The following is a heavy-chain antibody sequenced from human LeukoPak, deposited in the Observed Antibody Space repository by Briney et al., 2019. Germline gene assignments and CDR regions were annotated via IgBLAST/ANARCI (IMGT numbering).Heavy chain of an antibody. CDR1: GYTFTSYD. V-gene: IGHV1-8*01. CDR3: ARGGRPADY. Sequence: ASVKVSCKASGYTFTSYDFYWVRQATGQGLEWMGWITPANAKTGYAQKFQGRLTITRNTSISTVYMELSTLRSEDTAVYYCARGGRPADYWGQGTLVTVSS. J-gene: IGHJ4*02. CDR2: ITPANAKT.